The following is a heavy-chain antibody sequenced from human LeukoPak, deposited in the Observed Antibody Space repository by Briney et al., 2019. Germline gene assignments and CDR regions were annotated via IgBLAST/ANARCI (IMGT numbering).Heavy chain of an antibody. CDR1: GYTFTSYD. V-gene: IGHV1-8*01. CDR3: ARGGRPADY. Sequence: ASVKVSCKASGYTFTSYDFYWVRQATGQGLEWMGWITPANAKTGYAQKFQGRLTITRNTSISTVYMELSTLRSEDTAVYYCARGGRPADYWGQGTLVTVSS. J-gene: IGHJ4*02. CDR2: ITPANAKT.